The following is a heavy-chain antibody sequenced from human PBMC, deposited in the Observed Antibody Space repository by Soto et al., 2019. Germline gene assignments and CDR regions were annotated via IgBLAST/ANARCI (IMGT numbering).Heavy chain of an antibody. CDR1: GFTFNHYA. Sequence: VQLLESGGGLVQPGGSLRLACTASGFTFNHYAMSWVRQAPGKGLEWVSAVSGRGGSTKYADSVKGRFILSRDSSNSKLYLQMDSLRGEDTAVYYCAKDSTVTTSLYFYYYGFDVWGQGTTVTVSS. CDR3: AKDSTVTTSLYFYYYGFDV. CDR2: VSGRGGST. V-gene: IGHV3-23*01. D-gene: IGHD4-17*01. J-gene: IGHJ6*01.